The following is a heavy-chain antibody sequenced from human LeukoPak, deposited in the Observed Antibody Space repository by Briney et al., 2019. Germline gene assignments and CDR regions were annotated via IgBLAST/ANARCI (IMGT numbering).Heavy chain of an antibody. J-gene: IGHJ3*01. V-gene: IGHV3-48*04. Sequence: HPGGSLRLSCAASGFTFSIYTMNWVRQAPGKGLEWVAYISSTSVSIDYADSVKGRFSISRDNAKNSLYLQINSLRAEDTAVYYCARRQLGPRLWDAFDVWGQGTVVTVSS. CDR1: GFTFSIYT. CDR2: ISSTSVSI. CDR3: ARRQLGPRLWDAFDV. D-gene: IGHD7-27*01.